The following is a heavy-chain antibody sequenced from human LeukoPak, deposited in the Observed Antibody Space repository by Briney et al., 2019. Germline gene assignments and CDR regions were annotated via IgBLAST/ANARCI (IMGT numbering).Heavy chain of an antibody. D-gene: IGHD1-1*01. V-gene: IGHV4-59*12. CDR3: VRGGTGEANWFDS. J-gene: IGHJ5*01. CDR2: IYYTGST. Sequence: PSETLSLTCTVSGGSISGYYWSWIRQPPGKGLEWIAFIYYTGSTNYNPSLKSRVTISVDTSKNQFSLKLTSATAADTAVYYCVRGGTGEANWFDSWGQGTLVTVSS. CDR1: GGSISGYY.